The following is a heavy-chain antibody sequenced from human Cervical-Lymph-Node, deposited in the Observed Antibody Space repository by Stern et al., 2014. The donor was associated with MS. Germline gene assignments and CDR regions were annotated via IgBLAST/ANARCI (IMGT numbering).Heavy chain of an antibody. D-gene: IGHD1-26*01. CDR1: GGSFNHHG. V-gene: IGHV1-69*01. CDR3: ARGRGSYWFFDL. CDR2: IIPIFGAP. J-gene: IGHJ2*01. Sequence: VQLVESGGEVKKPGSSVKVSCMSSGGSFNHHGVSWGRQAPGQGLEWLGGIIPIFGAPDNAQKFQGRVTITAAEYTSTVYREFSSLRSEDTAMYYCARGRGSYWFFDLWGRGTLVIVSS.